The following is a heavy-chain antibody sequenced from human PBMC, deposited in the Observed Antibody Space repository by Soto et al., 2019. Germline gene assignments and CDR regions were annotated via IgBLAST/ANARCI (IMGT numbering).Heavy chain of an antibody. CDR1: GFTFGNYG. V-gene: IGHV3-30*18. J-gene: IGHJ4*02. Sequence: GGSLRLSCTGSGFTFGNYGMHWVRQAPGKGLEWVASTSYDGNNKYYADSLKGRFTISRDNSKKMVYLQMTSLGSEDTAVYYCAKGGGGARDFDYWGQGALV. CDR2: TSYDGNNK. D-gene: IGHD3-16*01. CDR3: AKGGGGARDFDY.